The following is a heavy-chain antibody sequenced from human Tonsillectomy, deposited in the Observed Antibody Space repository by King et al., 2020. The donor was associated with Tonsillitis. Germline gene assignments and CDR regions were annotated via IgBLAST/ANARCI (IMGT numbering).Heavy chain of an antibody. CDR1: GFTFSSYE. J-gene: IGHJ4*02. Sequence: VQLVESGGGLVQPGGSLRLSCAASGFTFSSYEMNWVRQAPGKGLEWVSYISSSGSTIYYADSGKGRFPISRDNAQNSLFLQMKSLRAEDTAVYYCAREETDDCRGGSCYPAGFDYWGQGTLVTVSS. CDR3: AREETDDCRGGSCYPAGFDY. D-gene: IGHD2-15*01. V-gene: IGHV3-48*03. CDR2: ISSSGSTI.